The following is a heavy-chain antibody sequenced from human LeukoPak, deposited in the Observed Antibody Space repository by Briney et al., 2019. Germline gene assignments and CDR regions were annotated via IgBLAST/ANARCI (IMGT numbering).Heavy chain of an antibody. CDR3: ARVSPAVGAFDI. D-gene: IGHD6-13*01. CDR1: GGSISSYY. J-gene: IGHJ3*02. Sequence: SETLSLTCTVSGGSISSYYWSWIRQPPGKGLEWIGYIYYSGSSNYNPSLKSRVTISGDTSKNQFSLKLSSVTAADTAIYYCARVSPAVGAFDIWGRGTMVTVSS. CDR2: IYYSGSS. V-gene: IGHV4-59*01.